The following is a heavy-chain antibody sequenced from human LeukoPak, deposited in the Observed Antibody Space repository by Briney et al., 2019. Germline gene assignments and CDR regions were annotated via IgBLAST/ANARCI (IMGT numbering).Heavy chain of an antibody. J-gene: IGHJ5*02. V-gene: IGHV4-34*01. D-gene: IGHD4-17*01. CDR3: ARGLRRGWFDP. Sequence: KPSETLSLTCAVYGGPFSGYYWSWIRQPPGKGLEWIGEINHSGSTNYNPSLKSRVTISVDTSKNQFSLKLSSVTAADTAVYYCARGLRRGWFDPWGQGTLVTVSS. CDR2: INHSGST. CDR1: GGPFSGYY.